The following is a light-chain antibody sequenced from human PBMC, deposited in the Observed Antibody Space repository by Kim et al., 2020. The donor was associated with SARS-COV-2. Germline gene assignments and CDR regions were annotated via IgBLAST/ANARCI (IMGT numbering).Light chain of an antibody. CDR3: QQYISYPYT. CDR2: KAS. CDR1: QSVSSW. J-gene: IGKJ2*01. V-gene: IGKV1-5*03. Sequence: SASVGDRVTITWRASQSVSSWLAWYQQKPGKAPKVLIFKASSLESGIPSRFSGSGSGTEFTLTISSLQPDDFATYYCQQYISYPYTFGQGTKLEI.